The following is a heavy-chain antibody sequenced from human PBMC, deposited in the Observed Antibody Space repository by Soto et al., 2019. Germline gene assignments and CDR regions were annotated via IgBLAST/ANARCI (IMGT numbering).Heavy chain of an antibody. J-gene: IGHJ6*03. CDR2: IWSDGSTQ. CDR1: AFTFSRHG. CDR3: ARERTFGENNHNYMDV. D-gene: IGHD3-10*01. Sequence: QVQLVESGGGGVQPGGSLRLSCAASAFTFSRHGMHWVRQAPGKGLQWVGVIWSDGSTQRYAESVKGRFTITRDNSKNTLDLQMNSRRAEDTAVYYCARERTFGENNHNYMDVWGTGITVTVSS. V-gene: IGHV3-33*01.